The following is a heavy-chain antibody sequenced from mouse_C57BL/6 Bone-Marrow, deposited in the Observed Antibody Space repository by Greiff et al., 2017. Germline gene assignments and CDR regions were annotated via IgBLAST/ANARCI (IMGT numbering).Heavy chain of an antibody. CDR1: GYAFSSSW. D-gene: IGHD2-3*01. V-gene: IGHV1-82*01. CDR2: IYPGDGDT. Sequence: VQLQQSGPELVKPGASVKISCKASGYAFSSSWMNWVKQRPGQGLEWIGRIYPGDGDTNYNGKFKGKATLTVDKSSSTAYMQLSSLTSEDSAVDFCARWKVDGYWWEFDVWGTGTTVTVAA. CDR3: ARWKVDGYWWEFDV. J-gene: IGHJ1*03.